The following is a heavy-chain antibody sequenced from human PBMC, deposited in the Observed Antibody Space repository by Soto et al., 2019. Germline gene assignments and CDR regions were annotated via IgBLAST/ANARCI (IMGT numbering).Heavy chain of an antibody. CDR3: AKSAPPPRYYDFWSGYGSGDYFDY. J-gene: IGHJ4*02. V-gene: IGHV3-23*01. CDR1: GFTFSSYA. Sequence: GGSLRLSCAASGFTFSSYAMSWVRPAQGKGLEWVSAISVSGGSTYYADSVKGRFTISRDNSKNTLYLQMNSLRAGDTAVYYCAKSAPPPRYYDFWSGYGSGDYFDYWGQGTLVTVSS. CDR2: ISVSGGST. D-gene: IGHD3-3*01.